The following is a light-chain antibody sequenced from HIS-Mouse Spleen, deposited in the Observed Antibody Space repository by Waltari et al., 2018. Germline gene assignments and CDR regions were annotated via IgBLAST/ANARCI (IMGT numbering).Light chain of an antibody. CDR3: YSTDSSGNHWV. V-gene: IGLV3-10*01. CDR2: EDS. J-gene: IGLJ3*02. Sequence: SYELTQPPAVSVSPGQTARITCSGDALPNKGADGYQQKSSQAPVLVIYEDSKRPSGIPERFSGSSSGTMATLTISGAQVEDEADYYCYSTDSSGNHWVFGGGTKLTVL. CDR1: ALPNKG.